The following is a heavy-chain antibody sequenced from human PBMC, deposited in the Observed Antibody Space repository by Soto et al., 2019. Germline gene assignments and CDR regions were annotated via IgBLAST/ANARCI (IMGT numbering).Heavy chain of an antibody. CDR3: ARGYGDYASQDAFDI. J-gene: IGHJ3*02. D-gene: IGHD4-17*01. V-gene: IGHV1-2*04. Sequence: XXVKVSCKASGYTFTGYYMHWVRQAPGQGLEWMGWINPNSGGTNYAQKFQGWVTMTRDTSISTAYMELSRLRSDDTAVYYCARGYGDYASQDAFDIWGQGTMVTVSS. CDR2: INPNSGGT. CDR1: GYTFTGYY.